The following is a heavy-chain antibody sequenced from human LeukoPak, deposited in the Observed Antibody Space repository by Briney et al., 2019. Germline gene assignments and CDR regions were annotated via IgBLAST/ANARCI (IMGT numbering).Heavy chain of an antibody. CDR1: GFTFSSSA. CDR2: ISSDGSNM. J-gene: IGHJ4*02. D-gene: IGHD3-22*01. Sequence: GGSLRLSCAASGFTFSSSAMHWVRQAPGKGLEWVALISSDGSNMHYADSVKGRFTISRDNSKNTLYLQMNSLRAEDTAVYFCARDLDRSYFDYWGQGTLVTVSS. CDR3: ARDLDRSYFDY. V-gene: IGHV3-30-3*01.